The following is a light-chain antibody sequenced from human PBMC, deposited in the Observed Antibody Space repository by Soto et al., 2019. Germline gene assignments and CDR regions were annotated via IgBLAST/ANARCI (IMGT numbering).Light chain of an antibody. J-gene: IGLJ2*01. CDR1: SSDVGAYIY. CDR3: SIYAGGNSVI. CDR2: EIN. Sequence: QSALTQPPSASGSPGQSDAISCTGTSSDVGAYIYVSWYQQHPGKAPKLVIYEINKRPSGVPDRFSGSKSGNTASLTVSGLQVEDEADYYCSIYAGGNSVIFGGGTKLTVL. V-gene: IGLV2-8*01.